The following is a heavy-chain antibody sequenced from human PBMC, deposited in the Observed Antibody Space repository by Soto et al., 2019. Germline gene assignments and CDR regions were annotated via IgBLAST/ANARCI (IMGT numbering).Heavy chain of an antibody. CDR3: ARVNFPSAIAARLLS. D-gene: IGHD6-6*01. CDR1: GGLFSRYY. J-gene: IGHJ5*01. V-gene: IGHV4-34*01. Sequence: SETLSVTYAVYGGLFSRYYWIGIRQPPGKGLEWIVEINHSGSTNYNPSLKSRVTISVDTSKNQFSLKLSSVTAADTAVYYCARVNFPSAIAARLLSRGHAPPVTVSP. CDR2: INHSGST.